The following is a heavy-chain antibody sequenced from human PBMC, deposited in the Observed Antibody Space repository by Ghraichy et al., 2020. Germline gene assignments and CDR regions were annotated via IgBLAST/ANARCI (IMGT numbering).Heavy chain of an antibody. CDR3: ARGGYDFWSGYYTRGVPFDY. J-gene: IGHJ4*02. V-gene: IGHV4-34*01. CDR1: GGSFSGYY. Sequence: SDTLSLTCAVYGGSFSGYYWSWIRQPPGKGLEWIGEINHSGSTNYNPSLKSRVTISVDTSKNQFSLKLSSVTAADTAVYYCARGGYDFWSGYYTRGVPFDYWGQGTLVTVSS. D-gene: IGHD3-3*01. CDR2: INHSGST.